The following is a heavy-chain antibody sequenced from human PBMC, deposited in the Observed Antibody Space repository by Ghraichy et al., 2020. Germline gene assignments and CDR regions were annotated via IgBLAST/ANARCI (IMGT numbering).Heavy chain of an antibody. CDR2: INPSGGST. CDR3: AMGGGYDSTDSYWYFDL. Sequence: ASVKVSCKASGYTFTSYYMHWVRQAPGQGLEWMGIINPSGGSTSYAQKFQGRVTMTRDTSTSTVYMELSSLRSEDTAVYYCAMGGGYDSTDSYWYFDLWGRGTLVTVSS. CDR1: GYTFTSYY. V-gene: IGHV1-46*01. J-gene: IGHJ2*01. D-gene: IGHD5-12*01.